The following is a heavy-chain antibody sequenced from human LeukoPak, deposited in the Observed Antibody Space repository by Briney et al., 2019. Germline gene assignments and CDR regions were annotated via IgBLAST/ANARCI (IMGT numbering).Heavy chain of an antibody. D-gene: IGHD3-10*01. J-gene: IGHJ5*02. V-gene: IGHV4-34*01. CDR2: INHSGST. CDR1: GGSISSYY. Sequence: SETLSLTCTVSGGSISSYYWSWIRQPPGKGLEWIGEINHSGSTNYNPSLKSRVTISVDTSKNQFSLKLSSVTAADTAIYYCARGGYYGSGNDFRFDPWGQGTLVTVSS. CDR3: ARGGYYGSGNDFRFDP.